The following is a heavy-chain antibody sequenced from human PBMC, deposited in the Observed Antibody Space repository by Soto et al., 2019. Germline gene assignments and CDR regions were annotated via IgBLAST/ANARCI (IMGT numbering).Heavy chain of an antibody. D-gene: IGHD6-13*01. CDR1: GGSFSGYY. V-gene: IGHV4-34*10. CDR3: AREKRIAAALNWFDP. J-gene: IGHJ5*02. CDR2: INHSGNT. Sequence: SETLSLTCAVYGGSFSGYYWSWIRQPPGKGLEWIGEINHSGNTNYAQKLQSRVTMTTDTSTSTAYMELRSLRSDDTAVYYCAREKRIAAALNWFDPWGQGTLVTVSS.